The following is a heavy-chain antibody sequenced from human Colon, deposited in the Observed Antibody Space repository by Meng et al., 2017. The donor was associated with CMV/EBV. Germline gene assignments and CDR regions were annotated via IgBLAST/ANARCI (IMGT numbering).Heavy chain of an antibody. V-gene: IGHV3-74*01. CDR1: LTCSYSW. CDR2: TTGDGSRT. CDR3: EVGIMPVGGTFDW. D-gene: IGHD1-26*01. Sequence: LTCSYSWMHWVGEVAWRGLVWVSYTTGDGSRTANADSVEGRISINRDTAKNALYLQMNSRRGDDTAVYYCEVGIMPVGGTFDWWGHGALVTVSS. J-gene: IGHJ4*01.